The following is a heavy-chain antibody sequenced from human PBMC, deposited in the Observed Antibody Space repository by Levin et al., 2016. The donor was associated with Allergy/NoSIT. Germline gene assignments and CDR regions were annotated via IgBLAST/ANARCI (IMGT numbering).Heavy chain of an antibody. CDR3: ATSGGEAASGNEY. J-gene: IGHJ4*02. CDR2: ISPKSGAT. CDR1: WDIPSPGYY. V-gene: IGHV1-2*02. Sequence: ASVKVSCKVFWDIPSPGYYIHWVRQAPRQGLEWMGWISPKSGATDSAQKFQGRVTMTRDTSTSTTYLEVTSLTPDDTAVYYCATSGGEAASGNEYWGQGTVVTVSS. D-gene: IGHD6-13*01.